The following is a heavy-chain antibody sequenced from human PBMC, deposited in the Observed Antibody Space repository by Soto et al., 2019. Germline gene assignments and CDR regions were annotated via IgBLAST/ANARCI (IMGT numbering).Heavy chain of an antibody. D-gene: IGHD3-16*01. J-gene: IGHJ6*02. Sequence: QVHLVQSGAEVKKPGSSVKVSCRVSGGSFRDYAISWVRQAPGQGPEWMGGIMAVFGTATYAQRFQGRVIISADESTSTAYMDLSSLTSGDAAVDYCATSRGFYAAMDVWGQGTTVSVSS. CDR2: IMAVFGTA. CDR3: ATSRGFYAAMDV. CDR1: GGSFRDYA. V-gene: IGHV1-69*01.